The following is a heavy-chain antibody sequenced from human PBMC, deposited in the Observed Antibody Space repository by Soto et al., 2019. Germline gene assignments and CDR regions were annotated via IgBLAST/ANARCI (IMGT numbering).Heavy chain of an antibody. J-gene: IGHJ6*02. CDR1: GFTFSSYA. CDR2: IGESGTPT. Sequence: GSLRLSCAASGFTFSSYAMKWVRQAPGKGLEWVSLIGESGTPTYYADSVKGRFTISRDNSGNTLFLEMYSLRAEDTAVYYCARYIPGVRYYGMDVWGQGTTVTVSS. CDR3: ARYIPGVRYYGMDV. V-gene: IGHV3-23*01. D-gene: IGHD2-2*01.